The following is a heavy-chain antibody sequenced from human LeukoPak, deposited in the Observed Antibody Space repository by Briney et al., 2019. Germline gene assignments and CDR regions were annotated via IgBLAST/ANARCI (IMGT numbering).Heavy chain of an antibody. J-gene: IGHJ4*02. CDR1: GFTFSSYS. V-gene: IGHV3-21*01. CDR2: ISSSSSYI. CDR3: ARDGERYCSGGSCSHIGH. Sequence: GGSLRLSCAASGFTFSSYSMNWVRQAPGKGLEWVSSISSSSSYIYYADSVKGRFTISRDNARNSLYMQMTSLRAEDTAVYYCARDGERYCSGGSCSHIGHWGQGTLVSVSS. D-gene: IGHD2-15*01.